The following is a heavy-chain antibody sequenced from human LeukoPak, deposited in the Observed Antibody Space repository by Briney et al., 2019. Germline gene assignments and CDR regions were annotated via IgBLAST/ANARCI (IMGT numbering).Heavy chain of an antibody. V-gene: IGHV3-15*01. Sequence: PGGSLRLSCAASGFTFSNAWMSWVRQAPGKGLEWVGRIKSKTDGGTTDYAAPVKGRFTISRDDSKNTLYLQMNSLKTEDTAVYYCTTDATPHYSNGPEWYFDYWGQGTLVTVSS. CDR2: IKSKTDGGTT. J-gene: IGHJ4*02. CDR3: TTDATPHYSNGPEWYFDY. D-gene: IGHD4-11*01. CDR1: GFTFSNAW.